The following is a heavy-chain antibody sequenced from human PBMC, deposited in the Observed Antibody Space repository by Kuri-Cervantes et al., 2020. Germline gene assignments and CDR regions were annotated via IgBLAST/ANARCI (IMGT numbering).Heavy chain of an antibody. CDR2: INPNSGGT. V-gene: IGHV1-2*02. CDR3: ASRDQLYGDYGY. J-gene: IGHJ4*02. D-gene: IGHD4-17*01. Sequence: ASVKVSCKASGYTFTGYYMHWVRQAPGQGLEWMGWINPNSGGTNYAQKFQGRVTMTRDTSISTAYMELSSPRSDDTAVYYCASRDQLYGDYGYWGQGTLVTVSS. CDR1: GYTFTGYY.